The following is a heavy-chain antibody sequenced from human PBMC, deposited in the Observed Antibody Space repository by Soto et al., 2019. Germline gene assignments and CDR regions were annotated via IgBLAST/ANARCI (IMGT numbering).Heavy chain of an antibody. J-gene: IGHJ4*02. CDR1: GGTFSSYA. D-gene: IGHD2-21*02. Sequence: QVQLVQSGAEVKKPGSSVKVSCKASGGTFSSYAISWVRQAPGQGLEWMGGIIPIFGTANYAQKFQGRVTITADESTSTAYMELSSLRSEDTAVYYCARGYKAHGGGDCYSFDYWGQGTLFTVSS. V-gene: IGHV1-69*01. CDR2: IIPIFGTA. CDR3: ARGYKAHGGGDCYSFDY.